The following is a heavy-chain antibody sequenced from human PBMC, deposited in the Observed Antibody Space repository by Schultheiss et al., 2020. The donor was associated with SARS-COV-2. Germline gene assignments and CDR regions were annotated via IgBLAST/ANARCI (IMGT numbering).Heavy chain of an antibody. D-gene: IGHD2-2*01. CDR3: ARADPYCTSTSCYGDWFDP. Sequence: SVKVSCKASGGTFSSYAISWVRQAPGQGLEWMGGIIPIFGTANYAQKLQGRVTMTTDTSTSTAYLELRSLRSDDTAVYYCARADPYCTSTSCYGDWFDPWGQGTLVTVSS. V-gene: IGHV1-69*05. CDR2: IIPIFGTA. J-gene: IGHJ5*02. CDR1: GGTFSSYA.